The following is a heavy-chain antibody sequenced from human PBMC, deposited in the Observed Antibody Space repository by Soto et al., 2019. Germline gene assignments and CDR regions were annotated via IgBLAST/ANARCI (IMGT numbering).Heavy chain of an antibody. D-gene: IGHD3-10*01. CDR2: LYYSGST. Sequence: SETLSLTCTVSGGSISSGGYYWRWIRQHPGKGLEWIGYLYYSGSTYYNPSLKSRVTISVDTSKNQFSLKLSSVTAADTAVYYCARGSSSGSSPSGMDVWGQGTTVTVSS. CDR3: ARGSSSGSSPSGMDV. J-gene: IGHJ6*02. V-gene: IGHV4-31*03. CDR1: GGSISSGGYY.